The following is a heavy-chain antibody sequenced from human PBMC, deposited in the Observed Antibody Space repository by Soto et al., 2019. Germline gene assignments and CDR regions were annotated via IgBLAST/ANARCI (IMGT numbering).Heavy chain of an antibody. CDR2: IYYSGST. CDR1: GGSISSSSYY. J-gene: IGHJ6*03. Sequence: QLQLQESGPGLVKPSETLSLTCTVSGGSISSSSYYWGWIRQPPGKGLEWIGSIYYSGSTYYNPSLKSRVTISVDTSKNQFSLKLSSVTAADTAVYYCARLTVPRYCSSTSCYLYYYYYYMDVWGKGTTVTVSS. CDR3: ARLTVPRYCSSTSCYLYYYYYYMDV. V-gene: IGHV4-39*01. D-gene: IGHD2-2*01.